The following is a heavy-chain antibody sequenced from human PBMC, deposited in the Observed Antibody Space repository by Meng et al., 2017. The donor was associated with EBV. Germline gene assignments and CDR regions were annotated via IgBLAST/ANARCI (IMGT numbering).Heavy chain of an antibody. Sequence: QGELVQSGAEVKKPGGYVKVSCKASGYTFTSYDINWVRQATGQGLEWMGWMNPNSGNTGYAQKFQGRVTMTRNTSISTAYMELSSLRSEDTAVYYCARGPYYYDSSGYYYGEFDPWGQGTLVTVSS. CDR1: GYTFTSYD. V-gene: IGHV1-8*01. CDR2: MNPNSGNT. D-gene: IGHD3-22*01. CDR3: ARGPYYYDSSGYYYGEFDP. J-gene: IGHJ5*02.